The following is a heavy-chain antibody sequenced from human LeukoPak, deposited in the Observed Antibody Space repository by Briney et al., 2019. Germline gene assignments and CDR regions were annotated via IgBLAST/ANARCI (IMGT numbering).Heavy chain of an antibody. V-gene: IGHV1-69*06. CDR1: GGTFSSYA. Sequence: GSSVKVSCKASGGTFSSYAISWVRQAPGQGLEWMGGIIPIFGTANYAQKFQGRVTITADKSTSTAYMELSSLRSEDTGVYYCARDREGYCSSTSCYPSNWFDPWGQGTLVTVSS. D-gene: IGHD2-2*01. CDR3: ARDREGYCSSTSCYPSNWFDP. CDR2: IIPIFGTA. J-gene: IGHJ5*02.